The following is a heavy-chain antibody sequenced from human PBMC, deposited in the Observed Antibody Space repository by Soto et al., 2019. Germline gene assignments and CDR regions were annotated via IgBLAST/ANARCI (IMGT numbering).Heavy chain of an antibody. J-gene: IGHJ4*02. CDR1: GGSISSYY. V-gene: IGHV4-59*08. CDR2: IYYSGST. D-gene: IGHD2-15*01. CDR3: ARRSGGNLDY. Sequence: QVQLQESGPGLVKPSETLSLTCTVSGGSISSYYWTWIRQPPGKGLEWIGYIYYSGSTNYNPSLKRRATISVDTSKNQSSLRLSSVTAADTAVYYCARRSGGNLDYWGQGTLVTVSS.